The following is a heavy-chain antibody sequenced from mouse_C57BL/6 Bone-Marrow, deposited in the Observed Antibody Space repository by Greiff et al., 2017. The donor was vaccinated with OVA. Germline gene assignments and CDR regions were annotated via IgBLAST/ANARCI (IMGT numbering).Heavy chain of an antibody. CDR2: IDPENGDT. CDR3: TSYGNFDY. Sequence: EVQLQQSGAELVRPGASVKLSCTASGFNIKDDYMHWVKQRPEQGLEWIGWIDPENGDTEYASKFQGKATITADTSSNTAYVQLSSLTSEDTAVNYCTSYGNFDYWGQGTTLTVSS. D-gene: IGHD2-1*01. V-gene: IGHV14-4*01. J-gene: IGHJ2*01. CDR1: GFNIKDDY.